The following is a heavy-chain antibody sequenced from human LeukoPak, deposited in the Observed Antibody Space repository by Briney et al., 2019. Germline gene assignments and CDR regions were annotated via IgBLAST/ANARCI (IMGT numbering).Heavy chain of an antibody. D-gene: IGHD3-9*01. Sequence: GESLKISCKGSGYSFTSYWIGWVRQMPGKGPEWMGIIYPDDSDTRYSPSFQGHVTISADKSISTAYLQWSSLKASDTAKYYCARHRSRYDIQDYMDVWGKGTPVTVSS. J-gene: IGHJ6*03. CDR1: GYSFTSYW. CDR2: IYPDDSDT. CDR3: ARHRSRYDIQDYMDV. V-gene: IGHV5-51*01.